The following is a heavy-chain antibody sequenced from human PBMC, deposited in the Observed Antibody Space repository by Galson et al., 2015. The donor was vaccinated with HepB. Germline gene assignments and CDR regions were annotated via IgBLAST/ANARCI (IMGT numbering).Heavy chain of an antibody. Sequence: SVKVSCKASGYSFTRYGMSWVRQAPGQGLEWMGWISGHNGNTNYALKLQGRVTMTTDTSTSTVYMELTSLRSDDTAVYYCARGSSWFDPWGQGTLVTVSS. CDR3: ARGSSWFDP. V-gene: IGHV1-18*01. CDR2: ISGHNGNT. CDR1: GYSFTRYG. J-gene: IGHJ5*02. D-gene: IGHD1-26*01.